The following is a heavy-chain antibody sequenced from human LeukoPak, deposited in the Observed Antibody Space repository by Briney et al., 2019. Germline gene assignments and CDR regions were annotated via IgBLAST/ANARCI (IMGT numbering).Heavy chain of an antibody. V-gene: IGHV4-59*01. D-gene: IGHD3-10*01. Sequence: SGTLSLTCTVSGGSINTYYWSWIRQSPEKGLEWIGWTHYSGSTTYNPSLMSRVTISLDTSKNQFSLKLTSVTAADTAVYHCARYDGSASEGWFDPWGQGTLVTVSS. CDR3: ARYDGSASEGWFDP. CDR2: THYSGST. J-gene: IGHJ5*02. CDR1: GGSINTYY.